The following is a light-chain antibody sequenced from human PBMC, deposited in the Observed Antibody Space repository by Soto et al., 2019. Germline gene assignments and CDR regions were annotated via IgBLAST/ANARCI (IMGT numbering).Light chain of an antibody. CDR1: SGDVGSYNY. J-gene: IGLJ1*01. CDR3: TSHAGSNDV. CDR2: EVN. V-gene: IGLV2-8*01. Sequence: QSALTQPPSASGSPGQSVTISCTGTSGDVGSYNYVSWYQQHPGKAPKLVIYEVNKRPSGVPDRFSGSKSGNTASLTVSGLQAEDEADYNCTSHAGSNDVFGTGTKLTVL.